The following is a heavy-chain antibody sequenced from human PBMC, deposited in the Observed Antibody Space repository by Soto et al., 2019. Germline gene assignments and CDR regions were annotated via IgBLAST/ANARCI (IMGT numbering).Heavy chain of an antibody. Sequence: QVQLQESGPGLVKASGTLSLTCAVSGGSISTSNWWTWIRQSPGKGLEWIGEIYHSGTTYYNPSLKSRVRILVEKSNNHFSLELSSVTAADTAMYYCASQRLAITGTRWFDTWGQGTLVTVSS. J-gene: IGHJ5*02. CDR2: IYHSGTT. D-gene: IGHD2-8*02. CDR1: GGSISTSNW. V-gene: IGHV4-4*02. CDR3: ASQRLAITGTRWFDT.